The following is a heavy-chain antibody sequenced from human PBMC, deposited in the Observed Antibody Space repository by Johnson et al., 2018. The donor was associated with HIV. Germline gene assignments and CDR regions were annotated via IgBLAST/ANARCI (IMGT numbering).Heavy chain of an antibody. Sequence: QLVESGGGVVQPGRSLRLSCAASGFTFSSYAMHWVRQAPGKGLEWVSGISWNSGNIAYADSVKGRITISRDNSKNTLYLQMNSLRAEDTAVYYCAKNGARGDAFDVWGQGTVVIVSS. CDR2: ISWNSGNI. CDR1: GFTFSSYA. CDR3: AKNGARGDAFDV. D-gene: IGHD2-8*01. V-gene: IGHV3-NL1*01. J-gene: IGHJ3*01.